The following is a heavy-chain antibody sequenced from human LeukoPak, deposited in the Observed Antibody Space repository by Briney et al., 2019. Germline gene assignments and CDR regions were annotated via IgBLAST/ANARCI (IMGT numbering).Heavy chain of an antibody. J-gene: IGHJ6*02. CDR1: GGSISSYY. CDR2: IYYSGST. V-gene: IGHV4-59*01. CDR3: ARKFYYLHGKGV. Sequence: PSETLSLTCTVSGGSISSYYWSWIRQPPGKGLEWIGYIYYSGSTNYNPSLKSRVTISVDTSKNQFSLKLSSVTAADTAVYYCARKFYYLHGKGVRGQGTTVTVSS.